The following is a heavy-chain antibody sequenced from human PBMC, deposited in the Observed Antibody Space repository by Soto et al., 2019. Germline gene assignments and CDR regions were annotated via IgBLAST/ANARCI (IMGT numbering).Heavy chain of an antibody. CDR2: IWYDGSNK. Sequence: GGSLRLSCAASGFPFSSYGMHWVRQAPGKGLDWVAVIWYDGSNKDYADSVKGRFTISRDNSKNTLFLQMNNLRVDDTAVYYCASSINWGQGTLVTV. V-gene: IGHV3-33*01. CDR1: GFPFSSYG. CDR3: ASSIN. J-gene: IGHJ4*02.